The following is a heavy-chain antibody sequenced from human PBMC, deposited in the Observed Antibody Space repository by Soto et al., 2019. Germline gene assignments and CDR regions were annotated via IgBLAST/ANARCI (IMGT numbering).Heavy chain of an antibody. D-gene: IGHD3-3*01. CDR2: INAGNGNT. CDR3: ARDRFLERSLWLDY. Sequence: GASVKVSCKASGYTFTSYAMHWVRQAPGQRLEWMGWINAGNGNTKYSQKFQGRVTITRDTSASTAYMELSSLRSEDTAVYYCARDRFLERSLWLDYWGQGPLVTLSS. J-gene: IGHJ4*02. CDR1: GYTFTSYA. V-gene: IGHV1-3*01.